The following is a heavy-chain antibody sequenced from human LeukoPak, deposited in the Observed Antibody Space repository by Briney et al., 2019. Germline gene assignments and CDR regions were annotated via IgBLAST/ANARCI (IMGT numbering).Heavy chain of an antibody. CDR2: ISGSGGST. J-gene: IGHJ5*02. CDR3: ARQAVYTMVRGVLSWFDP. Sequence: GGSLRLSCAASGFTFSSYAMSWVRQAPGKGLEWVSAISGSGGSTYYADSVKGRFTISRDNSKNTLYLQMNSLRAEDTAVYYCARQAVYTMVRGVLSWFDPWGQGTLVTVSS. V-gene: IGHV3-23*01. D-gene: IGHD3-10*01. CDR1: GFTFSSYA.